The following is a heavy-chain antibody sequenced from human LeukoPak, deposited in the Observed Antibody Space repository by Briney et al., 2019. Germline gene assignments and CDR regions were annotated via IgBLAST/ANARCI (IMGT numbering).Heavy chain of an antibody. CDR2: INHSGST. J-gene: IGHJ3*02. V-gene: IGHV4-34*01. CDR3: ARPAGGSRAFDI. D-gene: IGHD3-10*01. CDR1: GGSFSGYY. Sequence: SETLSLTCAVYGGSFSGYYWSWIRQPPGKGLEWIGEINHSGSTYYNPSLKSRVTISVDTSKNQFSLKLSSVTAADTAVYYCARPAGGSRAFDIWGQGTMVTVSS.